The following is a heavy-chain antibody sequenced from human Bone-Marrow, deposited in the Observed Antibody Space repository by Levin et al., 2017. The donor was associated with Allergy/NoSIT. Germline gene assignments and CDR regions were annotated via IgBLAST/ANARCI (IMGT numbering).Heavy chain of an antibody. J-gene: IGHJ6*02. V-gene: IGHV1-69*13. Sequence: GASVKVSCKASGGIFSSYAINWVRQAPGQGLEWMGGIIPIFGTAKYAQEIQGRVTITADESTDTAYLEMSSLRSEDTAVYYCGRARAGDLLYNYYGMDVWGQGTTVTVSS. CDR2: IIPIFGTA. CDR1: GGIFSSYA. D-gene: IGHD3-10*01. CDR3: GRARAGDLLYNYYGMDV.